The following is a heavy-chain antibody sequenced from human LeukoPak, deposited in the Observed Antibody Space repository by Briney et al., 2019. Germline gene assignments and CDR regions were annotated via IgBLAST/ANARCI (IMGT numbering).Heavy chain of an antibody. D-gene: IGHD3-22*01. CDR3: ARGCYYERSGYCPFDY. Sequence: GGSLRLSCAAPGFIVSNNYMKWVRQAPGKGLEWVSIIYSGGGTYYADSVKGRFTISRDNSKNTLYLQMNSLRADDTAVYYCARGCYYERSGYCPFDYWGPGTLVTVSS. CDR1: GFIVSNNY. V-gene: IGHV3-53*01. CDR2: IYSGGGT. J-gene: IGHJ4*02.